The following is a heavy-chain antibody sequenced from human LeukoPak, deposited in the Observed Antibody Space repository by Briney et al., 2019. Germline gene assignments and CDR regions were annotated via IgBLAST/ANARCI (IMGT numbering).Heavy chain of an antibody. J-gene: IGHJ4*02. CDR1: GDSISNYY. CDR2: MYNRGST. V-gene: IGHV4-59*01. D-gene: IGHD6-19*01. Sequence: SETLSLTCTVSGDSISNYYWSWIRQSPGKELEWIGYMYNRGSTIYNPSLKSRVTISTDTSKNQFSLRHTSVTAADAAVYYCARAEKAVTGTLDSWGQGTLITVSS. CDR3: ARAEKAVTGTLDS.